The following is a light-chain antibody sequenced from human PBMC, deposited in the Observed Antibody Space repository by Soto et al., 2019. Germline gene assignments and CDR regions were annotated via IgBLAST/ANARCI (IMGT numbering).Light chain of an antibody. V-gene: IGLV2-14*01. J-gene: IGLJ1*01. CDR3: CSYAGSSTLV. Sequence: QSVLTQPGSVSGSPGQSITISCTGTSSDVGGYRYVSWFQQHPGKAPKLIIYEVSNRPSGVSSRFSGSKSDNTASLTISGLQADDEADYYCCSYAGSSTLVFGTGTKLTVL. CDR1: SSDVGGYRY. CDR2: EVS.